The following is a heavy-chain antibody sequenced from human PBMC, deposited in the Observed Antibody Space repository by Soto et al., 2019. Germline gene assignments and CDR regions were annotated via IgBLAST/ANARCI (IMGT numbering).Heavy chain of an antibody. CDR1: GFTFGDYA. V-gene: IGHV3-49*03. Sequence: GGSLRLSCTASGFTFGDYAMSWFCQAPGKGLEWVGFIRSKAYGGTTEYAASVKGRFTISRDDSKSIAYLQMNSLKTEDTAVYYCTRRQSSSWFLSAQPLDYWGQGTLVTVSS. CDR3: TRRQSSSWFLSAQPLDY. D-gene: IGHD6-13*01. CDR2: IRSKAYGGTT. J-gene: IGHJ4*02.